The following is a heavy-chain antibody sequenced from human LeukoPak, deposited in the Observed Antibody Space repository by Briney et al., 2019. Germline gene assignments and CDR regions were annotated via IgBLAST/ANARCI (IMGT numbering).Heavy chain of an antibody. CDR2: ISYDGSNK. J-gene: IGHJ4*02. D-gene: IGHD3-9*01. CDR1: GFTFSSYA. V-gene: IGHV3-30-3*01. CDR3: ARGYGNVLRYFDWLLCPFDY. Sequence: GGSLILSCAASGFTFSSYAMHWVRQAPGKGLEWVAVISYDGSNKYYADSVKGRFTISRDNSKNTLYLQMNSLRAEDTAVYYCARGYGNVLRYFDWLLCPFDYWGQGTLVTVSS.